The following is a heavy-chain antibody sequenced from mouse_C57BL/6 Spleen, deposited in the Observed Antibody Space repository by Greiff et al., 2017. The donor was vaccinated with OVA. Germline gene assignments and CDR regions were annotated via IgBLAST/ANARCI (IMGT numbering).Heavy chain of an antibody. D-gene: IGHD3-2*02. CDR2: IYPGDGDT. Sequence: QVQLQQSGPELVKPGASVKISCKASGYAFSSSWMNWVKQRPGKGLEWIGRIYPGDGDTNYNGKFTGKATLTADKSSSTAYMQLSSLTSEDSAVYFCAREVRQLRLRASYYFDYWGQGTTLTVSS. CDR3: AREVRQLRLRASYYFDY. V-gene: IGHV1-82*01. J-gene: IGHJ2*01. CDR1: GYAFSSSW.